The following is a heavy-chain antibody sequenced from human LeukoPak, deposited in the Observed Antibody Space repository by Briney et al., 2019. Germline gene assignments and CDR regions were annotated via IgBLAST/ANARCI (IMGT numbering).Heavy chain of an antibody. CDR3: VAAARGYFYDF. CDR1: GFNFNTYW. CDR2: MNNDGRVI. Sequence: GGSLRLSCTVSGFNFNTYWMHWVRQAPGKGLVWVSRMNNDGRVITYADSVKGRFTISRDNAKNTLYLQMNSLRAEDTAVYYCVAAARGYFYDFWGQGTLVTVSS. J-gene: IGHJ4*02. V-gene: IGHV3-74*01. D-gene: IGHD2-15*01.